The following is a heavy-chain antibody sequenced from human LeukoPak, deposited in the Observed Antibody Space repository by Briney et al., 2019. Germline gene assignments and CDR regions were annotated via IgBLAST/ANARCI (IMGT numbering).Heavy chain of an antibody. CDR1: GGSISSYY. J-gene: IGHJ4*02. V-gene: IGHV4-59*01. Sequence: SETLSLTCTVSGGSISSYYWSWIRQPPGKGLEWIGYIYYSGSTNYNPSLKSRVTISVDTSKNQFSLKLSSVSAADTAVYYCASAPGDSSGYYYAAFDYWGQGTLVTVSP. D-gene: IGHD3-22*01. CDR2: IYYSGST. CDR3: ASAPGDSSGYYYAAFDY.